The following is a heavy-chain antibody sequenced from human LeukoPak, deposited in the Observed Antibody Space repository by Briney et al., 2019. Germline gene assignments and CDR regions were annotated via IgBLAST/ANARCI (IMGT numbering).Heavy chain of an antibody. CDR2: ISAYNGNT. V-gene: IGHV1-18*01. CDR1: GYTFTSYG. CDR3: ARVYSNGRWFVP. D-gene: IGHD2-8*01. J-gene: IGHJ5*02. Sequence: ASVKVSCKASGYTFTSYGISWVRQAPGQGLEWMGWISAYNGNTNYAQKPQGRVTMTTDTSTSTAYMGLRSLRSDDTAVYYCARVYSNGRWFVPWGQGTLVTVSS.